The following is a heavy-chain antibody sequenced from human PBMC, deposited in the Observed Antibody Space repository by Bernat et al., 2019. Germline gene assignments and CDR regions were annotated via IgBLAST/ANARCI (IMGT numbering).Heavy chain of an antibody. V-gene: IGHV3-23*01. D-gene: IGHD1-14*01. CDR3: AKGTPPRGAFDI. Sequence: EVQVLESGGGLVQPGGSLRLSCAASGFTFSSYAMSWVRQAPGKGLEWVSAISGSGTSTYYADPVQGRCTISRDNSKNTLYMQMNSLRAEDTTVYYCAKGTPPRGAFDIWGQGTMVTVSS. CDR2: ISGSGTST. J-gene: IGHJ3*02. CDR1: GFTFSSYA.